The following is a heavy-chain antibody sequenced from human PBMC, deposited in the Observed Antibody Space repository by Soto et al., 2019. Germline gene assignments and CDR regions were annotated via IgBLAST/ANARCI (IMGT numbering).Heavy chain of an antibody. CDR2: ISAYNGNT. Sequence: ASVKACSKASGYAFTSYSLSWLRQAHGQGLEWMGWISAYNGNTNYAQKLQGRVTMTTDTSTSTAYMELRSLRSDDTAVYYCARDVYDIVVVPAAISDYYYMDFWGKGTTVTGSS. V-gene: IGHV1-18*01. CDR1: GYAFTSYS. D-gene: IGHD2-2*01. J-gene: IGHJ6*03. CDR3: ARDVYDIVVVPAAISDYYYMDF.